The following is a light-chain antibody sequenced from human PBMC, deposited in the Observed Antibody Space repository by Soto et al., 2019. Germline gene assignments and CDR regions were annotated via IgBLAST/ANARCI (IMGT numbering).Light chain of an antibody. J-gene: IGKJ4*01. CDR3: QKYNSAPLT. CDR2: DAS. V-gene: IGKV1-5*01. CDR1: QSVRSW. Sequence: DIQMTQSPSTLSASVGDRVTITCRASQSVRSWLAWYQQKPGRAPKFLIYDASSLESGVPSRFSGSGSGTEFTLTISNLQPDDFATYYCQKYNSAPLTFGGGTKVDIK.